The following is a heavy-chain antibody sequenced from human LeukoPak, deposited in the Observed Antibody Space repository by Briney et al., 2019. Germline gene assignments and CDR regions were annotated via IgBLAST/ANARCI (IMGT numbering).Heavy chain of an antibody. V-gene: IGHV3-7*01. CDR2: IKQDGSEK. CDR1: GFTFSDYW. CDR3: AKEGAAGGKMQYCFDY. D-gene: IGHD6-13*01. Sequence: GGSLRLSCSASGFTFSDYWMGWVRQAPGRGLEWVANIKQDGSEKYYGESVRGRLTISRDNAKNSVYLQMNSLRAEDTAVYYCAKEGAAGGKMQYCFDYWGQGTLVTVSS. J-gene: IGHJ4*02.